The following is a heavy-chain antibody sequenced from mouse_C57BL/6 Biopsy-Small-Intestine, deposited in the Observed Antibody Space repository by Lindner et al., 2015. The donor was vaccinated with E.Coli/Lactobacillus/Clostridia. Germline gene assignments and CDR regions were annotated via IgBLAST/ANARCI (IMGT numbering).Heavy chain of an antibody. CDR1: GYSFTSYY. J-gene: IGHJ4*01. CDR3: AREGYDGYITVYAMDY. Sequence: VQLQESGPELVKPGASVKISCKASGYSFTSYYIHWVKQRPGQGLEWIGWIYPGSGNTKHNEKFKGKATLTADTSSSTAYMQLSSLTSEDSAVYYCAREGYDGYITVYAMDYWGQGTSVTVSS. V-gene: IGHV1-66*01. CDR2: IYPGSGNT. D-gene: IGHD2-3*01.